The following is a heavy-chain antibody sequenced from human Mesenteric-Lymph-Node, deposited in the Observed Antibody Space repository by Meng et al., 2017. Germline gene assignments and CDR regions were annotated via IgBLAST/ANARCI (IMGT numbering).Heavy chain of an antibody. CDR3: ARDHDSTYDFYVDAFDI. V-gene: IGHV1-18*01. J-gene: IGHJ3*02. Sequence: ASVKVSCKASGYTFTSYGISWVRQAPGQGLEWMGWISAYNGNTNYAQKLQGRVTMTTDTSTSTAYMELRSLRSDDTAVYYCARDHDSTYDFYVDAFDIWGQGTKVTVSS. CDR2: ISAYNGNT. CDR1: GYTFTSYG. D-gene: IGHD3-3*01.